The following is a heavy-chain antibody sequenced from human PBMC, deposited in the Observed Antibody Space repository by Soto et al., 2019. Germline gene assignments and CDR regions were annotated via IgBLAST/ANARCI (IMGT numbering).Heavy chain of an antibody. CDR2: VNSDGSST. D-gene: IGHD6-13*01. Sequence: GGSLRLSCAASGFTFSSYWMHWVRQAPGKGLVWVSRVNSDGSSTNYADSVKGRFTISRDNAKNTLYLQMNSLRAEDTAVYYCARGSSNWYIDYWGQGTLVTVSS. J-gene: IGHJ4*02. CDR3: ARGSSNWYIDY. V-gene: IGHV3-74*01. CDR1: GFTFSSYW.